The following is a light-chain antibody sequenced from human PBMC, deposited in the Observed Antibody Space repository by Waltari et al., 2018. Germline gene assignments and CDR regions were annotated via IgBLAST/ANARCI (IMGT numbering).Light chain of an antibody. CDR2: DAS. V-gene: IGLV1-51*01. CDR3: GTWDSSLNIVI. J-gene: IGLJ2*01. Sequence: QSVLTQPPSVSAAPGQKVTVSCSGSNSNIGVGDVAWYQQVPGTAPKLPIYDASEPPSGIPARFSGSKSGTSATLGSTGLQTGDEADYYCGTWDSSLNIVIFGGGTKVTVL. CDR1: NSNIGVGD.